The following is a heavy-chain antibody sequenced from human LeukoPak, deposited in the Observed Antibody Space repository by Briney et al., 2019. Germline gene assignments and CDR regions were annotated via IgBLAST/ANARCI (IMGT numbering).Heavy chain of an antibody. D-gene: IGHD7-27*01. V-gene: IGHV3-21*01. J-gene: IGHJ3*02. Sequence: PGGSLRLSCEASRSTLSGYSMNWVRQAPGKGLEWVSSITSSSNYIYYADSVKGRFTISRDNAKNSLYLQMNSLRAEDTAVYYCAGDWGRVPDAFDIWGQGTMVTVSS. CDR2: ITSSSNYI. CDR3: AGDWGRVPDAFDI. CDR1: RSTLSGYS.